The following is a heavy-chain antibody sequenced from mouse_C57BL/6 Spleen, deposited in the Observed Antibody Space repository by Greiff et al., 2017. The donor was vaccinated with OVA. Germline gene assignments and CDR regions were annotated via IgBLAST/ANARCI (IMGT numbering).Heavy chain of an antibody. V-gene: IGHV1-50*01. Sequence: QVQLKQPGAELVKPGASVKLSCKASGYTFTSYWMQWVKQRPGQGLEWIGEIDPSDSYTNYNQKFKGKATLTVDTSSSTAYMQLSSLTSEDSAVYYCARTGGGAYWGQGTLVTVSA. CDR2: IDPSDSYT. D-gene: IGHD4-1*01. CDR3: ARTGGGAY. CDR1: GYTFTSYW. J-gene: IGHJ3*01.